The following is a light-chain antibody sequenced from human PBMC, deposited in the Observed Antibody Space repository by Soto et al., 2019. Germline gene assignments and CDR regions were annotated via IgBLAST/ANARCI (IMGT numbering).Light chain of an antibody. CDR1: SSDVGSYNL. CDR3: CSYADSLYV. Sequence: QSVLTHPASVSGPPAQLITFFCTGTSSDVGSYNLVSWYQQHPGKAPKLMIYEVSKRPSGVSNRFSGSKSGNTASLTISGLQAEDEDDYYCCSYADSLYVFGTGTEVTVL. CDR2: EVS. V-gene: IGLV2-23*02. J-gene: IGLJ1*01.